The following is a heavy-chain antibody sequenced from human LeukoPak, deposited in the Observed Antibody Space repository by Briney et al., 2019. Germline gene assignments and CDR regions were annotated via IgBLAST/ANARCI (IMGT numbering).Heavy chain of an antibody. Sequence: GGSLRLSCAASGFTFSSYAMSWVRQAPGKGLEWVSAISGSDDSTYYADSVKGRFTISRDNSRNTLYLQVNSLRAEDTAVYYCAKEDTLTTVYFDYWGQGTLVTASS. J-gene: IGHJ4*02. CDR2: ISGSDDST. V-gene: IGHV3-23*01. CDR3: AKEDTLTTVYFDY. D-gene: IGHD4-17*01. CDR1: GFTFSSYA.